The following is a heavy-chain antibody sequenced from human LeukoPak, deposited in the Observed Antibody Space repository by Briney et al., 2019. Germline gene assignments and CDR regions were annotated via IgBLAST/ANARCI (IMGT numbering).Heavy chain of an antibody. CDR3: ARDDYGDYNNWFDP. CDR2: IYYSGST. D-gene: IGHD4-17*01. V-gene: IGHV4-39*07. CDR1: GGSISSSSYY. J-gene: IGHJ5*02. Sequence: SETLSLTRTVSGGSISSSSYYWGWIRQPPGKGLEWIGSIYYSGSTYYNPSLKSRVTISVDTSKNQFSLKLSSVTAADTAVYYCARDDYGDYNNWFDPWGQGTLVTVSS.